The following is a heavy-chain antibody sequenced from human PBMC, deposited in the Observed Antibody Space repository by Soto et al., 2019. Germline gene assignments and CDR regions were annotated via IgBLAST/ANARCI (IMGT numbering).Heavy chain of an antibody. D-gene: IGHD3-10*01. J-gene: IGHJ4*02. CDR3: AKDLYYGSGRRSPPYFAY. Sequence: QVQLVESGGGVVQPGRSLRVSCAASGFTFSTYAMHWVRQAPGKGLEWVAIISYDGTNKYYADSAKGRFTISRDNSKNTLYRQMNSLRPVDTAVYYCAKDLYYGSGRRSPPYFAYWGPGTLVTVSS. CDR2: ISYDGTNK. V-gene: IGHV3-30*18. CDR1: GFTFSTYA.